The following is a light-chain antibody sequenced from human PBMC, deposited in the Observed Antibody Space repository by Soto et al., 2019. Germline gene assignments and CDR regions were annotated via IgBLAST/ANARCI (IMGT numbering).Light chain of an antibody. CDR1: GSNIGENP. V-gene: IGLV1-44*01. CDR3: STWDDNLDGGV. Sequence: QSVLTQPPSASGTPGQRVTISCSGSGSNIGENPVNWYQQVPGAAPKLLIYSDYQRPSGVPDRFSGSKSRTSASLAISGLQSDDEADYYCSTWDDNLDGGVFGGGTKVTVL. CDR2: SDY. J-gene: IGLJ3*02.